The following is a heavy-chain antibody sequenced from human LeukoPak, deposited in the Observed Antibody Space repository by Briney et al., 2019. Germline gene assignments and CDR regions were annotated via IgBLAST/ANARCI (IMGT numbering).Heavy chain of an antibody. CDR1: GYTLTELS. Sequence: ASVKVSCKVSGYTLTELSMHWVRQAPGKGLEWMGGFDPEDGETIYAQKFQGRVIMTEDTSTDTAYMELSSLRSEDTAVYYCATATRWFGELFKDWGQGTLVTVSS. CDR3: ATATRWFGELFKD. J-gene: IGHJ4*02. V-gene: IGHV1-24*01. D-gene: IGHD3-10*01. CDR2: FDPEDGET.